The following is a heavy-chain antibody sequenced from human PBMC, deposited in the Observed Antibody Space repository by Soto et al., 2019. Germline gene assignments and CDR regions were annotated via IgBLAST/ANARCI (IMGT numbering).Heavy chain of an antibody. CDR2: ISGGGGSV. CDR1: GCTFSSQG. J-gene: IGHJ5*02. CDR3: VKGCCDVFYLFLS. V-gene: IGHV3-23*01. Sequence: VTLRVPGVACGCTFSSQGMIWIRQAPGKGLEWVSSISGGGGSVYYAGSVKGRFTISRDNSKNTVYLQMSGISDEDTAVYYCVKGCCDVFYLFLSWGQGTLVTVYS. D-gene: IGHD2-8*02.